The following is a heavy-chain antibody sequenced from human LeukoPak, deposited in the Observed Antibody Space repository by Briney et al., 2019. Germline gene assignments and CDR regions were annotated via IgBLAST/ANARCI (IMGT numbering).Heavy chain of an antibody. CDR3: ASGQFLVSNDY. Sequence: PSETLSLTCTVSGGSVSGGSYYWSWIRQPPGKGLEWIGYFYYTRSTNYNPSLKSRVTISVDTSKNQFSLRLSSVTAADTVVYYCASGQFLVSNDYWGQGILVTVSS. V-gene: IGHV4-61*01. J-gene: IGHJ4*02. D-gene: IGHD5/OR15-5a*01. CDR1: GGSVSGGSYY. CDR2: FYYTRST.